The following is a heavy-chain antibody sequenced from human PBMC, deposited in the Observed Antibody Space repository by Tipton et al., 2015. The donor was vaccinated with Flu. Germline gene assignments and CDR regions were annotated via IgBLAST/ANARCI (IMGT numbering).Heavy chain of an antibody. CDR3: AKDRRGVAPSSLDC. V-gene: IGHV3-33*06. J-gene: IGHJ4*02. CDR1: GFLFNVYG. Sequence: SLRLSCTASGFLFNVYGMHWVRQAPGKGLEWVAVIWYEGSNERYADSVKGRFTISRDNSKNTLYLQMNSLRAEDTAIYYCAKDRRGVAPSSLDCWGQGTLVTVSS. CDR2: IWYEGSNE. D-gene: IGHD6-6*01.